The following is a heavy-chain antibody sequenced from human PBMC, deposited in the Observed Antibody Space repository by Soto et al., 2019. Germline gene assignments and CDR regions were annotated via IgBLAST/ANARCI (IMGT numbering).Heavy chain of an antibody. CDR1: GYSFTSYW. CDR2: IYPGDSDT. Sequence: LGESLKISCKGSGYSFTSYWIGWVRQMPGKGLEWMGIIYPGDSDTRYSPSFQGQVTISADKSISTAYLQWSSLKASDTAMYYWARIYSSSHLYYYYGMDVWGQGTPVTVSS. CDR3: ARIYSSSHLYYYYGMDV. J-gene: IGHJ6*02. V-gene: IGHV5-51*01. D-gene: IGHD6-6*01.